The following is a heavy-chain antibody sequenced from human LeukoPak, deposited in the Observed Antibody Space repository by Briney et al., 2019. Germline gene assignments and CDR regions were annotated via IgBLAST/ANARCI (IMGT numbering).Heavy chain of an antibody. V-gene: IGHV3-53*01. D-gene: IGHD4-17*01. J-gene: IGHJ4*02. CDR1: GFTFSNAW. CDR2: IYSGGST. Sequence: GGSLRLSCAASGFTFSNAWMNWVRQAPGKGLEWVSVIYSGGSTYYADSVKGRFTISRDNSKDTLYLQMNSLRAEDTAVYYCARSVNIWGQGTLVTVSS. CDR3: ARSVNI.